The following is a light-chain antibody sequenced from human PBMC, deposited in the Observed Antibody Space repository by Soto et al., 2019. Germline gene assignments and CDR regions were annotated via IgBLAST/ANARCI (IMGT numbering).Light chain of an antibody. J-gene: IGLJ1*01. CDR2: DVS. CDR1: SSDVGCYNY. CDR3: SSYTSSSTLYV. Sequence: QSVLTQPASVSGSPGKSITISCTGTSSDVGCYNYVSWYQQHPGKAPKIMIYDVSNRPSGVSNRFSGSKSGNTASLTISGLQAEDEADYYCSSYTSSSTLYVFGTGTKVTVL. V-gene: IGLV2-14*01.